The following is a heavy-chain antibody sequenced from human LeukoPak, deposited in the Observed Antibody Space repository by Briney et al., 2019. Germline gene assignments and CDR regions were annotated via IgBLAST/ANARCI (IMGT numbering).Heavy chain of an antibody. J-gene: IGHJ5*02. D-gene: IGHD6-19*01. V-gene: IGHV3-21*01. Sequence: GGSLRLSCAASGFTFSTYSMNWVRQAPGKGLEWVSSISSSSSYIYYADSVKGRFTISRDNAKNSLYLQMNSLRAEDTAVYYCARDPSSGWYLKGWFDPWGQGTLVTVSS. CDR1: GFTFSTYS. CDR3: ARDPSSGWYLKGWFDP. CDR2: ISSSSSYI.